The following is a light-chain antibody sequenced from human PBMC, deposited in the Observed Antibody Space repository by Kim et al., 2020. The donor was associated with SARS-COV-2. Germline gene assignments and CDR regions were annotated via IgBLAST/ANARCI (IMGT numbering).Light chain of an antibody. CDR1: QSIGTN. Sequence: EIVMTQSPATLSVSPGERATLSCRASQSIGTNLVWYQQKPGQAPRLLIYDASTRATGVPARFSGSGSGTEFTLTISSLQSEDFAIYHCRQYNRWFALSFGGGTKVDIK. CDR2: DAS. CDR3: RQYNRWFALS. V-gene: IGKV3-15*01. J-gene: IGKJ4*01.